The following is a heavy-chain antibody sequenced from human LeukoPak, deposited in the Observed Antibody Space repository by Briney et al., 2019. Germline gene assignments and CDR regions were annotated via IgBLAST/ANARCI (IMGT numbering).Heavy chain of an antibody. CDR1: GFTFSSYA. CDR3: AKDPDKLDWFDP. D-gene: IGHD1-14*01. J-gene: IGHJ5*02. CDR2: ISGSGGST. V-gene: IGHV3-23*01. Sequence: PGGSLRLSCAASGFTFSSYAMSWVRQAPGKGLEWVSAISGSGGSTYYADSAKGRFTISRDNSKNTLYLQMNSLRAEDTAVYYCAKDPDKLDWFDPWGQGTLVTVSS.